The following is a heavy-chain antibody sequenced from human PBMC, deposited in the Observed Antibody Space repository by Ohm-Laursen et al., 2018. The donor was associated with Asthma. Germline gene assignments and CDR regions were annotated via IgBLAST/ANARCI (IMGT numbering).Heavy chain of an antibody. Sequence: SLRLSCAASGFTFSSYGMHWVRQAPGKGLEWVASIKQDGSDQFYLGSVKGRFTISRDNSRNSLYLQMNSLRAEDTAVYYCVREAPYRDCFDIWGQGTMVTVSS. CDR3: VREAPYRDCFDI. V-gene: IGHV3-7*03. D-gene: IGHD1-1*01. CDR1: GFTFSSYG. CDR2: IKQDGSDQ. J-gene: IGHJ3*02.